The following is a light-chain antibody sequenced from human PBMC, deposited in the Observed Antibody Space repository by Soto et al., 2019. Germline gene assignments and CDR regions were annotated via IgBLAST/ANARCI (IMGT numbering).Light chain of an antibody. CDR3: QQSDSTPYK. V-gene: IGKV1-39*01. Sequence: DIQMTQSPSSLAASVGDSVTITCRASQTISTYLNWYQQKPGKAPRLLIYDASSLLSGVPSRFSGSGSGTDFTLTIASLQPEDFSTYYCQQSDSTPYKFGQGTKVDIK. CDR1: QTISTY. CDR2: DAS. J-gene: IGKJ2*01.